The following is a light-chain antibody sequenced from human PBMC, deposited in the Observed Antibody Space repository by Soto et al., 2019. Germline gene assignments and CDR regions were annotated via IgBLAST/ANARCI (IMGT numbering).Light chain of an antibody. J-gene: IGLJ2*01. Sequence: QSALTQPASVSGSPGQSITISCTGTSSDVGGYNYVSWYQQHPGKAPKLMIYEVSNRPSGVSNRFAGSKSGNTASLTISGLQAEEEADYFCRSYTGSSTYVVFGGGTNLTLL. V-gene: IGLV2-14*01. CDR1: SSDVGGYNY. CDR2: EVS. CDR3: RSYTGSSTYVV.